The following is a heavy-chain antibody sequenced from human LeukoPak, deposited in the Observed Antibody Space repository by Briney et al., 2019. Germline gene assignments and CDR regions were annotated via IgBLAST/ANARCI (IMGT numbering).Heavy chain of an antibody. V-gene: IGHV3-48*04. J-gene: IGHJ6*02. CDR3: ARLVVATRFYYYGMDV. CDR2: ISSSSSTI. CDR1: GFTFSSYS. Sequence: GGSLRLSCAASGFTFSSYSMNWVRQAPGKGLEWVSYISSSSSTIYYADSVKGRFTISRDNAKNSLYLQMNSLRAEDTAVYYCARLVVATRFYYYGMDVWGQGTTVTVSS. D-gene: IGHD3-22*01.